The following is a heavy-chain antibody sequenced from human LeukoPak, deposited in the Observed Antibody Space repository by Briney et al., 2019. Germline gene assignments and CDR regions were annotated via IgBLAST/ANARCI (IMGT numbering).Heavy chain of an antibody. J-gene: IGHJ4*02. CDR3: ARANALYCSSTSCLFDY. CDR1: GYTFTDYY. Sequence: ASVKVSCKASGYTFTDYYIHWVRQAPGQGLEWMAWINPNSGGTYYAQNFHDRITLTRDTSISTAYMELSRLRSDDTAIYYCARANALYCSSTSCLFDYWGQGTLVTISS. CDR2: INPNSGGT. V-gene: IGHV1-2*02. D-gene: IGHD2-2*01.